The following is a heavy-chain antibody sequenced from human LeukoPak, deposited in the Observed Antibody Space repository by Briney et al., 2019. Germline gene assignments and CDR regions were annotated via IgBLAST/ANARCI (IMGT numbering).Heavy chain of an antibody. CDR2: FDPEDGET. CDR1: GYTLTELS. Sequence: ASVKVSCKVSGYTLTELSMHWVRQAPGKGLEWMGGFDPEDGETIYAQKFQGRVTMTEDTSTDTAYMELSSLRSEDTAVYYCASRLGATSHDSNWFDPWGQGTLVTVSS. CDR3: ASRLGATSHDSNWFDP. V-gene: IGHV1-24*01. J-gene: IGHJ5*02. D-gene: IGHD1-26*01.